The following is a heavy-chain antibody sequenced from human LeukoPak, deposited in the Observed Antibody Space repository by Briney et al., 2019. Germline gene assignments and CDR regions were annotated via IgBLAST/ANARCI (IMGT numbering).Heavy chain of an antibody. V-gene: IGHV6-1*01. J-gene: IGHJ4*02. CDR3: ARGVVGLSSSGWYVPFDY. CDR2: TYYRSKWYN. CDR1: RDSVSSNSAA. Sequence: SQTLSLTCAISRDSVSSNSAAWNWIRQSPSRGLEWLGRTYYRSKWYNDYAVSVKSRITINPDTSKNQFSLQLSSVTAADTAVYYCARGVVGLSSSGWYVPFDYWGQGTLVTVSS. D-gene: IGHD6-19*01.